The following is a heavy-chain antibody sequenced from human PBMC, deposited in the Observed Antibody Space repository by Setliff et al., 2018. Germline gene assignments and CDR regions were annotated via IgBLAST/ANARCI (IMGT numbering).Heavy chain of an antibody. J-gene: IGHJ4*02. CDR2: LHTSGST. V-gene: IGHV4-61*02. CDR3: ARDNPILGATDY. D-gene: IGHD1-26*01. Sequence: PSETLSLTCALSGGSISSGSYHWSWIRQPAGQGLEWVGRLHTSGSTNYNPSFKGRVTISVDTSRNQFSLNLTSVTAADTALYFCARDNPILGATDYWGQGALVTVSS. CDR1: GGSISSGSYH.